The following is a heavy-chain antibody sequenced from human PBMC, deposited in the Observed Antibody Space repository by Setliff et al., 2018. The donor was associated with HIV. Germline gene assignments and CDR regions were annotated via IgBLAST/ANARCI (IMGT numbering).Heavy chain of an antibody. D-gene: IGHD5-12*01. CDR3: ARGGVLLRFGYFDY. V-gene: IGHV4-31*02. CDR2: IYNSGIT. Sequence: SETLSLTCTVSGGSITSRRYYWGWIRQPPGKGLDWIGYIYNSGITYYSQSLYGRATISQDLSENQFSLRLSSVTAADTAVYFCARGGVLLRFGYFDYWGQGSLVTVSS. CDR1: GGSITSRRYY. J-gene: IGHJ4*01.